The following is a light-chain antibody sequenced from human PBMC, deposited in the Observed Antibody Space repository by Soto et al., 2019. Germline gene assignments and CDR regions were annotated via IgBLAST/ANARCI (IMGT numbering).Light chain of an antibody. CDR3: SSYVGSNNLI. CDR1: SSDIGSFIY. Sequence: QSALTQPPSASGSPGQSVTISCTGTSSDIGSFIYVSWYQQHPGKAPKLMLYEVTKRPSGVPDRFSGSKSGDTASLTVSGLQAEDEADYYCSSYVGSNNLIFGGGTKLTVL. J-gene: IGLJ2*01. CDR2: EVT. V-gene: IGLV2-8*01.